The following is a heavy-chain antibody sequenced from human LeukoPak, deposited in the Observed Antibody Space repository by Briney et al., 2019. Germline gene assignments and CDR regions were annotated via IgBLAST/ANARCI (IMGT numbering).Heavy chain of an antibody. CDR1: ASTFSRSY. J-gene: IGHJ4*02. CDR3: VIDRGAR. CDR2: MRLAGSVT. V-gene: IGHV3-7*01. Sequence: QSGGSLRLSCAASASTFSRSYMGWVRQAPGKGLEWVALMRLAGSVTYYVESVKGRFTISRDNTKNLLYLHMNNLRAEDTAVYYCVIDRGARWGQETLVTVSS.